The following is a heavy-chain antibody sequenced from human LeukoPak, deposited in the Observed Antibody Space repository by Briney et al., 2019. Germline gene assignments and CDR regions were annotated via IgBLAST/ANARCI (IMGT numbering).Heavy chain of an antibody. CDR3: ARDLSSSGWYYFDY. J-gene: IGHJ4*02. CDR1: GFTFSSYS. Sequence: GGSLRLSCAASGFTFSSYSMNWVRQAPGKGLEWVSSISSSSSYIYYADSVKGRFTISRDNAKNSLYLQMNSLRAEDTAVYYCARDLSSSGWYYFDYXGQGSLVTVXS. D-gene: IGHD6-19*01. V-gene: IGHV3-21*01. CDR2: ISSSSSYI.